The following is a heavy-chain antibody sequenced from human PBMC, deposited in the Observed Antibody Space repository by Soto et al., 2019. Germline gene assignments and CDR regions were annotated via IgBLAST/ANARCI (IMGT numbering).Heavy chain of an antibody. CDR1: GFTFSGHW. J-gene: IGHJ3*02. CDR3: AREAVYCSRTSCYRRAFDT. Sequence: EVQLVESGGDLVQPGGSLRLSCAASGFTFSGHWMHWVRQVPGKGLVWVSRINTDGGSTSYADSVKGRFTISRDNAKNTLFLQMTGLRVDDTSVYYCAREAVYCSRTSCYRRAFDTWGQGTMVTVSS. V-gene: IGHV3-74*01. CDR2: INTDGGST. D-gene: IGHD2-2*01.